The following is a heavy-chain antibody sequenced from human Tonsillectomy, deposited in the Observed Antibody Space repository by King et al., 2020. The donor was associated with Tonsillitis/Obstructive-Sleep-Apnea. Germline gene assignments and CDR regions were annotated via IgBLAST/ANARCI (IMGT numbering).Heavy chain of an antibody. V-gene: IGHV1-2*06. Sequence: VQLVESGAEVKKPGASVKVSCKASGYTFTGYYMHWVRQAPGQGLDWMGRINPNSGGTNYAQKFQGRVTMTRDTSISTAYMEMSRLRSDDTAVYYCARGAPLRFLEWLLNFDYWGQGTLVTVSS. CDR2: INPNSGGT. J-gene: IGHJ4*02. D-gene: IGHD3-3*01. CDR1: GYTFTGYY. CDR3: ARGAPLRFLEWLLNFDY.